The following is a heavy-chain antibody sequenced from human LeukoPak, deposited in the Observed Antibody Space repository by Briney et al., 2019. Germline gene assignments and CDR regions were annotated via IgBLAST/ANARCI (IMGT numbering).Heavy chain of an antibody. Sequence: SETLSLTCAVYGGSFSGYHWSWIRQPPGKGLEWIGEINHSGSTNYNPSLKSRVTISVDTSKNQFSLKLSSVTAADTAVYYCARGYCSSTSCYVDYWGQGTLVTVSS. CDR1: GGSFSGYH. CDR2: INHSGST. J-gene: IGHJ4*02. CDR3: ARGYCSSTSCYVDY. D-gene: IGHD2-2*01. V-gene: IGHV4-34*01.